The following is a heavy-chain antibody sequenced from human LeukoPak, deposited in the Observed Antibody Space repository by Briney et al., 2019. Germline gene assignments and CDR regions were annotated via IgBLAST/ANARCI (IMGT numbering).Heavy chain of an antibody. Sequence: GGSLRLSCAASGFTFSSYAMSWVRQAPGKGLEWVSAISGSSGSTYYADSVKGRFTISRDNSKNTLYLQMNSLRAEDTAVYYCAKLDWSAYGSGYGDYSYAFDIWGQGTMVTVSS. CDR1: GFTFSSYA. CDR3: AKLDWSAYGSGYGDYSYAFDI. CDR2: ISGSSGST. V-gene: IGHV3-23*01. D-gene: IGHD4-17*01. J-gene: IGHJ3*02.